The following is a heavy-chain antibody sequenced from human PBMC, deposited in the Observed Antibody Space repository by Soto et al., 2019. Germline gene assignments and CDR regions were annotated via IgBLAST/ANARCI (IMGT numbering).Heavy chain of an antibody. CDR3: ARAYSSGWLDY. Sequence: SETLSLTCAVSGGSISSGGYSWSWIRQPPGKGLEWIGYVYHSGSTYYNPSLKSRVTISVDRSKNQFSLKLSSVTAADTAVYYCARAYSSGWLDYWGQGTLVTVSS. V-gene: IGHV4-30-2*01. CDR1: GGSISSGGYS. CDR2: VYHSGST. J-gene: IGHJ4*02. D-gene: IGHD6-19*01.